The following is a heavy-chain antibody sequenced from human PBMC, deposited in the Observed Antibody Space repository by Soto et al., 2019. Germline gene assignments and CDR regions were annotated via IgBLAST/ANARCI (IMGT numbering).Heavy chain of an antibody. V-gene: IGHV4-31*03. Sequence: QVQLQESGPGLVKPSQTLSLTCTVSGGSISSGGYYWSWIRQHPGKGLEWIGYIYYSGSTYYNPSLKSRVTISVDTSKNQCSLKLSSVTAADTAVYYCARDAHCISTSCYADYYYYGMDVWGQGTTVTVSS. CDR2: IYYSGST. D-gene: IGHD2-2*01. CDR1: GGSISSGGYY. J-gene: IGHJ6*02. CDR3: ARDAHCISTSCYADYYYYGMDV.